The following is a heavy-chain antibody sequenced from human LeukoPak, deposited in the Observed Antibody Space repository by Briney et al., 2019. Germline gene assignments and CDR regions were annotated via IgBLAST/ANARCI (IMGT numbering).Heavy chain of an antibody. D-gene: IGHD3-16*02. J-gene: IGHJ5*02. CDR3: ARHPPYVWGSYRYLWFDP. Sequence: SETLSLTCTVSGGSISSSSYYWGWIRQPPGKGLEWIGSIYYSGSTYYNPSLKSRVTISVDTSKNQFSLKLSSVTAADTAVYYCARHPPYVWGSYRYLWFDPWGQGTLVTVSS. V-gene: IGHV4-39*01. CDR1: GGSISSSSYY. CDR2: IYYSGST.